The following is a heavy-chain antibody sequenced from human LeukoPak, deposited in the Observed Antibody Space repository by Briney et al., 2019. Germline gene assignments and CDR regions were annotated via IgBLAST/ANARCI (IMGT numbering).Heavy chain of an antibody. CDR1: GYTFTGYY. V-gene: IGHV1-2*02. CDR3: ARTLDYYDSSAPPWN. CDR2: INPNSGGT. Sequence: ASVKVSCKASGYTFTGYYMHWVRQAPGQGLEWMGWINPNSGGTNYAQKFQGRVTMTRDTSISTAYMELSRLRSDDTAVYYCARTLDYYDSSAPPWNWGQGTLVTVPS. D-gene: IGHD3-22*01. J-gene: IGHJ4*02.